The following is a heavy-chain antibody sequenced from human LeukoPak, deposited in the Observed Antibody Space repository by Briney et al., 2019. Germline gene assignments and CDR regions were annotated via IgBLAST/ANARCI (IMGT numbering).Heavy chain of an antibody. J-gene: IGHJ5*02. Sequence: SVKVSCKASGGTFSSYANSWVRQAPGQGLEWMGGIIPIFGTANYAQKFQGRVTITADESTSTAYMELSSLRSEDTAVYYCARASRIAAAGPNWFDPWGQGTLVTVSS. D-gene: IGHD6-13*01. CDR2: IIPIFGTA. CDR1: GGTFSSYA. CDR3: ARASRIAAAGPNWFDP. V-gene: IGHV1-69*01.